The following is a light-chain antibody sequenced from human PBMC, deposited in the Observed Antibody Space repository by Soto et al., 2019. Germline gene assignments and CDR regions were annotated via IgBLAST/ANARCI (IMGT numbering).Light chain of an antibody. V-gene: IGKV3-20*01. CDR3: QQYGSSPYT. Sequence: EIVLTQSPGTLSLSPGERATLSCRASQSVSSSYLAWYQQKPGQAPRLLIYGASSRATGIPDRFSGSGSGTDFTLTISRLDPEDFAVYYCQQYGSSPYTFGQGTKREIK. J-gene: IGKJ2*01. CDR2: GAS. CDR1: QSVSSSY.